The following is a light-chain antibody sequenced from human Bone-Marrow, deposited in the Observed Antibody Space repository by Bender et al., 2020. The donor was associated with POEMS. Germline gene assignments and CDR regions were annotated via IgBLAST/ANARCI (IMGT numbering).Light chain of an antibody. CDR1: TTDIGSHVL. CDR3: CSFVGNLVV. V-gene: IGLV2-23*01. CDR2: SNY. Sequence: QSALTQPASVSGSPGQSITISCTGTTTDIGSHVLVSWYQHLPGTAPRLVVYSNYQRPSGVPARFSGSKSGTSASLAISDIQSEDEGDYYCCSFVGNLVVFGGGTKLTVL. J-gene: IGLJ2*01.